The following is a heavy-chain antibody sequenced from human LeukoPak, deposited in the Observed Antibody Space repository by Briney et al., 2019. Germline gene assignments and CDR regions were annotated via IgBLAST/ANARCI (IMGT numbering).Heavy chain of an antibody. V-gene: IGHV3-7*03. D-gene: IGHD6-6*01. CDR2: IKQDGSEK. J-gene: IGHJ5*02. CDR1: GFTLSSYW. CDR3: VKASSSSPQYNWFDA. Sequence: PGGSLRLSCAASGFTLSSYWMSWVRQAPGKGLEWVANIKQDGSEKYYVDSVKGRFTISRDNAKNSLYLQMNSLRAEDAALYYCVKASSSSPQYNWFDAWGQGTLVTVSS.